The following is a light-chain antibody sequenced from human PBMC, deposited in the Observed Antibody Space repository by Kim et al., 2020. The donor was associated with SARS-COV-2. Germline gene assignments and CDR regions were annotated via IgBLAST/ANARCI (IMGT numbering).Light chain of an antibody. J-gene: IGKJ2*01. CDR3: HQFGSSPPYT. Sequence: EIVLTQSPGTLSLSPGERATLSCRASQSVNSNYLAWFQQKPGQAPRLLIYGTFSRATGIPDRFSGSGSGTDFTLTISRLEAEDFAVYYCHQFGSSPPYTFGQGTKLEI. V-gene: IGKV3-20*01. CDR2: GTF. CDR1: QSVNSNY.